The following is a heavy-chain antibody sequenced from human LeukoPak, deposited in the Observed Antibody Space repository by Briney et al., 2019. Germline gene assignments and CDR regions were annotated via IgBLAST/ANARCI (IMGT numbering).Heavy chain of an antibody. D-gene: IGHD2-15*01. CDR1: GGTFSGYA. CDR3: AGDLRRYCSGGSCLNDAFDI. V-gene: IGHV1-69*04. Sequence: SVKVSCKASGGTFSGYAISWVRQAPGQGLEWMGRIIPILGIANYAQKFQGRVTITADKSTSTAYMELSSLRSEDTAVYYCAGDLRRYCSGGSCLNDAFDIWGQGTMVTVSS. J-gene: IGHJ3*02. CDR2: IIPILGIA.